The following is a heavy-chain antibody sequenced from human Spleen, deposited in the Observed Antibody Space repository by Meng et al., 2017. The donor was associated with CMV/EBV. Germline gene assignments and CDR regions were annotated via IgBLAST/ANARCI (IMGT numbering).Heavy chain of an antibody. V-gene: IGHV4-39*02. CDR3: AREGRSSPLSFSDPTGSKLPDF. J-gene: IGHJ4*02. D-gene: IGHD3-10*01. CDR2: IYYSGST. Sequence: SETLSLTCTVSGGAITSTSYYWAWIRQPPGKGLEWIGSIYYSGSTYYNPSLKSRVTISVDTSKNQFSLKLSSVTAADTAVYYCAREGRSSPLSFSDPTGSKLPDFWGQGTLVTVSS. CDR1: GGAITSTSYY.